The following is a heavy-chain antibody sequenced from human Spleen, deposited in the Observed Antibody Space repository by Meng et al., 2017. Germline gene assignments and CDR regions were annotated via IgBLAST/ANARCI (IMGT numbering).Heavy chain of an antibody. J-gene: IGHJ6*02. CDR2: IKQDGSEK. D-gene: IGHD6-6*01. V-gene: IGHV3-7*01. Sequence: GGSLRLSCAASGFTFSSYWMSWVRQAPGKGLEWVANIKQDGSEKYYVDSVKGRFTISRDNAKNSLYLQMNSLRAEDTAVYYCAKDMGQLVAPPKYYYYGLDVWGQGTTVTVSS. CDR3: AKDMGQLVAPPKYYYYGLDV. CDR1: GFTFSSYW.